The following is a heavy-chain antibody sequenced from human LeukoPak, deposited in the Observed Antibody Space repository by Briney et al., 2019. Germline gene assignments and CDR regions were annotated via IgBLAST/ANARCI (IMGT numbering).Heavy chain of an antibody. D-gene: IGHD3-16*02. Sequence: TSVKVSCKASGYTFTRYYMQWVRQAPGLGLEGMGIINPISGATDYAQKFQGRVTMTRDTSTSTVYMELSSLRPEDTAMYYCARLPYRDGVAQDYWGQGTLVTVSS. CDR2: INPISGAT. J-gene: IGHJ4*02. CDR3: ARLPYRDGVAQDY. CDR1: GYTFTRYY. V-gene: IGHV1-46*01.